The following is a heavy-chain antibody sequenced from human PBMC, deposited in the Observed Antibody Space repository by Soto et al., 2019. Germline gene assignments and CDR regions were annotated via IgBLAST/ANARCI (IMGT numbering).Heavy chain of an antibody. D-gene: IGHD3-16*02. Sequence: ASVKVSCKASGYTFTSYAMHWVRQAPGQRLKWMGWINAGNGNTKYSQKFQGRVTITRDTSASTAYMELSSLRSEDTAVYYCAREYYDYVWGSYRRFDYWGQGTLGTVSS. CDR1: GYTFTSYA. CDR2: INAGNGNT. J-gene: IGHJ4*02. V-gene: IGHV1-3*01. CDR3: AREYYDYVWGSYRRFDY.